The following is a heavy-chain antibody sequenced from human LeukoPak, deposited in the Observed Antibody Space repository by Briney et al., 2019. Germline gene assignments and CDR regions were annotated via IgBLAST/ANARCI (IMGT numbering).Heavy chain of an antibody. CDR1: GFTFSSYW. V-gene: IGHV3-7*04. Sequence: GGSLRLSCAASGFTFSSYWMSWVRQAPGKGLEWVANIKQDGSEKYYVDSVKGRFTISRDNAKNSLYLQMNSLRAEDTAVYYCARGIAARLPYFDYWGQGTLVTVSS. CDR3: ARGIAARLPYFDY. D-gene: IGHD6-6*01. J-gene: IGHJ4*02. CDR2: IKQDGSEK.